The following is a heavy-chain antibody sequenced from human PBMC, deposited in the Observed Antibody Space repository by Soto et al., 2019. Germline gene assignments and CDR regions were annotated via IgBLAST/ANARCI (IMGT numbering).Heavy chain of an antibody. Sequence: PSEPLSLPCTVSGDSIISSDFYWGWVRQPPGKGLEWIGSIFYLGSSYYNPSLKSRVTMSVDTSKNQFSLRLRSVTAADTALYFCARHSLALRKNNWFDPWGQGIMVTVAS. J-gene: IGHJ5*02. CDR2: IFYLGSS. D-gene: IGHD3-3*02. CDR1: GDSIISSDFY. CDR3: ARHSLALRKNNWFDP. V-gene: IGHV4-39*01.